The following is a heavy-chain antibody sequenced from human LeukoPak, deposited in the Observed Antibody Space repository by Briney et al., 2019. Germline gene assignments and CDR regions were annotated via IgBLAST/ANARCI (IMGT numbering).Heavy chain of an antibody. CDR2: IYYTGRT. V-gene: IGHV4-59*01. CDR1: GGSINSYY. CDR3: ARVGSRYGADAFDI. D-gene: IGHD5-18*01. Sequence: SETLSLTCTITGGSINSYYWRWVGQPPGKGLEWVGDIYYTGRTTYSPSLESRVSISLDTSKDQFSLRLNSVTAADTAVYYCARVGSRYGADAFDIWGRGAMVIVS. J-gene: IGHJ3*02.